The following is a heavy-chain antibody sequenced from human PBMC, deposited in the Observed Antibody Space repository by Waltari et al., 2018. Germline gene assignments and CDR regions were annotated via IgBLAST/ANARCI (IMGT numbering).Heavy chain of an antibody. Sequence: QLQLQESGPRLVKPAETLSLTCTVSGDSVSSGPYFWAWIRQPPGKGLEWLGSMFYSGNTYHNSSLKSRVTISVDTSKNQVSLQLKSVTAADTAVYFCARDRSGTINSFDPWGRGTLVTVSS. D-gene: IGHD1-26*01. J-gene: IGHJ5*02. CDR2: MFYSGNT. V-gene: IGHV4-39*07. CDR1: GDSVSSGPYF. CDR3: ARDRSGTINSFDP.